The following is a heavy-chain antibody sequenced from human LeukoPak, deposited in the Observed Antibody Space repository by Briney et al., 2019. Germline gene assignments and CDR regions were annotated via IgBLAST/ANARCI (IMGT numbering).Heavy chain of an antibody. CDR2: IYSGGST. D-gene: IGHD4-17*01. CDR1: GFTVSSNY. CDR3: ARVLISDYGDYEYAFDI. J-gene: IGHJ3*02. V-gene: IGHV3-53*01. Sequence: PGGSLRLSCAASGFTVSSNYMSWVRQAPGKGLEWVSVIYSGGSTYYADSVKGGFTISRDNSKNTLYLQMNSLRAEDTAVYYCARVLISDYGDYEYAFDIWGQGTMVTVSS.